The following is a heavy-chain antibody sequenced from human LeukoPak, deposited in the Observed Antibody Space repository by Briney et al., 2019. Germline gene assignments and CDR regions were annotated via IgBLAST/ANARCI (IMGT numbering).Heavy chain of an antibody. J-gene: IGHJ2*01. CDR3: AKGASSSRRYFDL. V-gene: IGHV3-23*01. D-gene: IGHD6-6*01. CDR2: ISGSGGST. CDR1: GFTFSNYA. Sequence: GGSLRLSCAASGFTFSNYAMTWVRQAPGKGLEWVSGISGSGGSTYYADSVMGRFTISRDNSKNTLSVQMDSLRAEDTAVYYCAKGASSSRRYFDLWGRGTLVTVSS.